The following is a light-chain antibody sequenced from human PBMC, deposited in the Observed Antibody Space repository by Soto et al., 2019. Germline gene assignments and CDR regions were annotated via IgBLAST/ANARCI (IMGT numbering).Light chain of an antibody. CDR2: GAS. Sequence: EIVLTQSLDTLSLSPGERATLSCRASQSVSSSYLAWYQHKPGQAPRLLIYGASSRATGIPDRFSGSGSGTDFTLTISRLEPEDFAVYYCQQYDGSRTFGQGTKVEIK. J-gene: IGKJ1*01. CDR3: QQYDGSRT. V-gene: IGKV3-20*01. CDR1: QSVSSSY.